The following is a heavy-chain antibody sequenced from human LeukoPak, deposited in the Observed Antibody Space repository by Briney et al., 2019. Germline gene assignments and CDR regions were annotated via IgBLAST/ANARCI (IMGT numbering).Heavy chain of an antibody. V-gene: IGHV4-34*01. D-gene: IGHD1-26*01. Sequence: PSETLSLTCAVYGGSFSGYYWSWIRQPPGKGLEWIGEINHSGSTNYNPSLKSRVTISVDTSKNQFSLKLSSVTAADTAVYYCARRNSGSFDAFDIWGQGTMVTVSS. CDR1: GGSFSGYY. CDR3: ARRNSGSFDAFDI. CDR2: INHSGST. J-gene: IGHJ3*02.